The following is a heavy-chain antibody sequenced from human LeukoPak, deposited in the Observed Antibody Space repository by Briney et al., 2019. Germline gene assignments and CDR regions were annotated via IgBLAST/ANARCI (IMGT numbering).Heavy chain of an antibody. Sequence: GGSLRLSCAASGFTVSSSYMSWVRQAPGKGLEWVASINHNGNVNYYVDSVKGRFTISRDNAKNSLYLQMSNLRAEDTAVYFCARGGGLDVWGQGATVTVSS. CDR2: INHNGNVN. J-gene: IGHJ6*02. D-gene: IGHD3-16*01. V-gene: IGHV3-7*03. CDR1: GFTVSSSY. CDR3: ARGGGLDV.